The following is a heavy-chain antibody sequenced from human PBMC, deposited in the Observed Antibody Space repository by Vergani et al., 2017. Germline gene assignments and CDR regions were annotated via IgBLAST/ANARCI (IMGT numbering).Heavy chain of an antibody. CDR2: IYYSGST. CDR3: ARIAMSCSSTSCYIEANYYYYYYMDV. V-gene: IGHV4-59*01. CDR1: GGSISSYY. J-gene: IGHJ6*03. Sequence: QVQLQESGPGLVKPSETLSLTCTVSGGSISSYYWSWIRQPPGKGLEWLGYIYYSGSTNYNPSLKSRVTISVDTSKNQFSLKLSSVTAADTAVYYCARIAMSCSSTSCYIEANYYYYYYMDVWGKGTTVTVSS. D-gene: IGHD2-2*02.